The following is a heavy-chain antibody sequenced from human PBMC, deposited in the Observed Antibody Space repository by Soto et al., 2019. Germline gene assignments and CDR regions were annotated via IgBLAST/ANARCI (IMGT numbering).Heavy chain of an antibody. J-gene: IGHJ4*01. D-gene: IGHD5-18*01. Sequence: SGPTLVNPTQTLTLTCTFSGFSLSTSGVGVAWIRQPPGKALEWLTLIYWDDDKRYSPSLKSRLTITKDTSKNQVVLTMTNMDPVDTATYYCAHNRGYSYGSAFDYWGQGTLVTVSS. CDR2: IYWDDDK. V-gene: IGHV2-5*02. CDR1: GFSLSTSGVG. CDR3: AHNRGYSYGSAFDY.